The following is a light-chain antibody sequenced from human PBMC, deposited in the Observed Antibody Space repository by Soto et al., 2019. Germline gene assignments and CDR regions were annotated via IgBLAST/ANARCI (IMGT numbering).Light chain of an antibody. V-gene: IGKV3-15*01. CDR3: QQYNNWHPWT. CDR2: GAS. Sequence: EIVMTQSPATLSVSPGERATLSCRASQSVSSNLAWYQQKPGQAPRLLIFGASTRATGIPARFSGSGSGTEFTLTISSLQSADFAVYYCQQYNNWHPWTFGQGTKVDIK. J-gene: IGKJ1*01. CDR1: QSVSSN.